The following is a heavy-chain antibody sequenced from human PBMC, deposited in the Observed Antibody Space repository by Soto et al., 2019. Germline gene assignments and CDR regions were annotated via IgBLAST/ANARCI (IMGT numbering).Heavy chain of an antibody. CDR1: GGTFSSYA. D-gene: IGHD2-15*01. V-gene: IGHV1-69*13. Sequence: GASVKVSCKASGGTFSSYAISWVRQAPGPGLEWMGGIIPIFGTANYAQKFQGRVTITADESTSTAYMELSSLRSEDTAVYYCARDLAGYCSGGSCYYLRFDPWGQGTLVTVSS. CDR2: IIPIFGTA. J-gene: IGHJ5*02. CDR3: ARDLAGYCSGGSCYYLRFDP.